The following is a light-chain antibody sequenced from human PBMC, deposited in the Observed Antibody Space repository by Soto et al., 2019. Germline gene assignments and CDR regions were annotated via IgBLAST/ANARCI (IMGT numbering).Light chain of an antibody. CDR1: QNIRSR. V-gene: IGKV1-5*01. CDR3: QQYNNWPRT. Sequence: DFQMTQSPSTLSASVGDRVTITCRASQNIRSRLAWFQQKPGKAPKLLIYDASSLESGIPARFSGSGSGTEFTLTISSLQSEDFAVYYCQQYNNWPRTFGQGTKVDIK. CDR2: DAS. J-gene: IGKJ1*01.